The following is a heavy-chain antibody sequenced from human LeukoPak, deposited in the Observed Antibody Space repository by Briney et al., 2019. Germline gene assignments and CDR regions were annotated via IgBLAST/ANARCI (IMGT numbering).Heavy chain of an antibody. Sequence: GGSLRLSCAASGFTFSSYAMHWVRQAPGKGLEWVAVISYDGSKKYYVDSVKGRFTISRDNSKNTLYLQMNSLRAEDTAVYYCAKDYVTTLDYWGQGILVTVSS. CDR2: ISYDGSKK. D-gene: IGHD4-17*01. J-gene: IGHJ4*02. CDR3: AKDYVTTLDY. CDR1: GFTFSSYA. V-gene: IGHV3-30*04.